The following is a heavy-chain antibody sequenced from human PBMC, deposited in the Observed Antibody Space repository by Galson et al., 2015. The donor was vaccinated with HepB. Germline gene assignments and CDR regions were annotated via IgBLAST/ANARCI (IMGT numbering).Heavy chain of an antibody. D-gene: IGHD6-19*01. CDR3: AKDTDLMGPKPKFIAVAPIDY. CDR2: ISGSGGST. Sequence: SLRLSCAASGFTFSSYAMSWVRQAPGKGLEWVSAISGSGGSTYYADSVKGRFTISRDNSKNTLYLQMNSLRAEDTAVYYCAKDTDLMGPKPKFIAVAPIDYWGQGTLVTVSS. CDR1: GFTFSSYA. J-gene: IGHJ4*02. V-gene: IGHV3-23*01.